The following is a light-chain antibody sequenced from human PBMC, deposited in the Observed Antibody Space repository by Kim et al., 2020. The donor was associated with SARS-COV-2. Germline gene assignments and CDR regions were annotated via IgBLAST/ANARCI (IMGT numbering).Light chain of an antibody. CDR1: KLGDKY. V-gene: IGLV3-1*01. CDR2: QHT. CDR3: QAWDSGTAV. Sequence: VSPGQTASITCSGPKLGDKYAYWYQQKPGQSPVLVIYQHTKRPSGISQRFSGFSSGNTATLTISPAQTIDEADYYCQAWDSGTAVFGGGTQLTVL. J-gene: IGLJ2*01.